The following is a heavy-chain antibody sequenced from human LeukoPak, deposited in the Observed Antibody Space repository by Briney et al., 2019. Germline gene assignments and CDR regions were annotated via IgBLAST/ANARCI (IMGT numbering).Heavy chain of an antibody. CDR3: AKPKDTAVGRYFDY. V-gene: IGHV3-21*04. CDR2: ISSSSSYI. Sequence: GGSLRLSCAASGFTSSSYSMNWVRQAPGKGLEWVSSISSSSSYIYYADSVKGRFTISRDNSKNTLYPQMNSLRAEDTAVYYCAKPKDTAVGRYFDYWGQGTLVTVSS. CDR1: GFTSSSYS. J-gene: IGHJ4*02. D-gene: IGHD2-2*01.